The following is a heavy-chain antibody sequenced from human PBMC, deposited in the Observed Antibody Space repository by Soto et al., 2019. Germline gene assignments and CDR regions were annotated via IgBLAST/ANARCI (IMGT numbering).Heavy chain of an antibody. CDR1: GGTFSSYA. CDR2: IIPISGSA. CDR3: ARDRRDTSSWYGKLFDP. V-gene: IGHV1-69*13. D-gene: IGHD6-13*01. J-gene: IGHJ5*02. Sequence: SVKVSCKVSGGTFSSYAIGWVRQAPGQGLEWMGGIIPISGSANHAQKFQGRVTFTADESTSTAHMELSSLRSEDTAVYYCARDRRDTSSWYGKLFDPWGQGTLVTVSS.